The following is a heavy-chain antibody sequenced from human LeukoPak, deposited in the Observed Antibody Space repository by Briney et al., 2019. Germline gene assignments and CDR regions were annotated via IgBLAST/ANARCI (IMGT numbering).Heavy chain of an antibody. CDR2: IIPILGIA. J-gene: IGHJ4*02. CDR3: ARGGKDYYGSGSFDY. Sequence: SVKVSCKASGGTFSSYAISWVRQAPGQGLEWMGRIIPILGIANYAQKFQGRVTITADKSTSTAYMELSSLRSEDTAVYYCARGGKDYYGSGSFDYWGQGTLVTVSS. V-gene: IGHV1-69*04. D-gene: IGHD3-10*01. CDR1: GGTFSSYA.